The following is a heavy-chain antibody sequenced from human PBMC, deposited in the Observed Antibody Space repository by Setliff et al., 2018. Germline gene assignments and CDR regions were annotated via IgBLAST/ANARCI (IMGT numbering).Heavy chain of an antibody. CDR1: GYTFTNYG. V-gene: IGHV1-18*01. J-gene: IGHJ4*02. CDR2: NSAY. D-gene: IGHD2-2*01. Sequence: ASVKVSCKTSGYTFTNYGINWVRQAPGQGLEWMGWNSAYAQKFQGRVTMTTDTPTSTAYMEMRSLRSDDTAVYYCARGPLDFVVAPPAAKFDFWGQGTLVTVSS. CDR3: ARGPLDFVVAPPAAKFDF.